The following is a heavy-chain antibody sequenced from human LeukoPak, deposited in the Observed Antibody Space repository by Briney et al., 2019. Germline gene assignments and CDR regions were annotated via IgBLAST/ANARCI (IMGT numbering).Heavy chain of an antibody. CDR2: IYYSGST. V-gene: IGHV4-39*07. Sequence: NTSETLSLTCTVSGGSISSYYWGWIRQPPGKGLEWIGSIYYSGSTYYNPSLKSRVTISVDTSRNQFSLKLSSVTAAGTAVYYCARDHPQSSGSYYYNWFDPWGQGTLVTVSS. CDR1: GGSISSYY. J-gene: IGHJ5*02. CDR3: ARDHPQSSGSYYYNWFDP. D-gene: IGHD3-10*01.